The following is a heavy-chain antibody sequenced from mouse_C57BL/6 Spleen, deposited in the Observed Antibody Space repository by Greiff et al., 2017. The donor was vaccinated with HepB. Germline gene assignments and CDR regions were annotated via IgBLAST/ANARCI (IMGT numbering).Heavy chain of an antibody. V-gene: IGHV1-54*01. CDR3: ARGVYDGYNPAWFDY. CDR2: INPGSGGT. D-gene: IGHD2-3*01. Sequence: VQLQQSGAELVRPGTSVKVSCKASGYAFTNYLIEWVKQRPGQGLEWIGVINPGSGGTNYNEKFKGKATLTADKSSSTAYMQLSSLTSEDSAVYFCARGVYDGYNPAWFDYWGQGTLVTVSA. CDR1: GYAFTNYL. J-gene: IGHJ3*01.